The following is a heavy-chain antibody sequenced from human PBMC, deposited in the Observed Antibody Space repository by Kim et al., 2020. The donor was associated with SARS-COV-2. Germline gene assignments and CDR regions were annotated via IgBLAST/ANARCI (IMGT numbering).Heavy chain of an antibody. CDR3: AKLLWSGQRPSAYFDF. V-gene: IGHV3-23*01. CDR2: AGTAGANT. Sequence: GGSLRLSCVASGFTFSTSAMTWVRQAPGKGLEWVSSAGTAGANTYYADSVKGRFTISRDNSKNTLYLQMNSLRVEDTAVYYCAKLLWSGQRPSAYFDFWGQGTLVTVSS. D-gene: IGHD3-10*01. CDR1: GFTFSTSA. J-gene: IGHJ4*02.